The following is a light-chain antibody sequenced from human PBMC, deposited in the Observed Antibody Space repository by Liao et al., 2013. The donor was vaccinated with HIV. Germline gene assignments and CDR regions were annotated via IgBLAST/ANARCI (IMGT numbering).Light chain of an antibody. CDR3: QVWDSSSDHVV. J-gene: IGLJ2*01. Sequence: SYELTQPPSVSVSPGQTASITCSGDKLGDKYACWYQQKPGQSPVLVIYQDSDRPSGIPERFSGSNSGNTATLIISRVEAGDEADYYCQVWDSSSDHVVFGGGTKLTVL. V-gene: IGLV3-1*01. CDR1: KLGDKY. CDR2: QDS.